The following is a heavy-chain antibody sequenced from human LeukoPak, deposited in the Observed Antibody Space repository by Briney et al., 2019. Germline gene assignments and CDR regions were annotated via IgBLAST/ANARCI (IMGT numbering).Heavy chain of an antibody. D-gene: IGHD2-2*01. CDR3: ARGRYCSTNSCRLDY. J-gene: IGHJ4*02. CDR1: GYTFTDYA. V-gene: IGHV7-4-1*02. CDR2: INTDTGNP. Sequence: ASVKVSCKASGYTFTDYAGNWVRQAPGQGLEWMGWINTDTGNPTYAQGFTGRFVFSLDTSVSTAYLQINTLKAEDTAVYYCARGRYCSTNSCRLDYWGQGTLVTVSS.